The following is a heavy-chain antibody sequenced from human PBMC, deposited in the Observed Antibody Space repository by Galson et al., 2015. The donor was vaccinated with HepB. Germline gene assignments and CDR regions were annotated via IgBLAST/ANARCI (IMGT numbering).Heavy chain of an antibody. CDR3: ARGRRVVIIPGAFDI. V-gene: IGHV4-31*03. D-gene: IGHD3-3*01. CDR1: GGSISSGGYY. CDR2: IYYSGST. Sequence: TLSLTCTVSGGSISSGGYYWSWIRQHPGKGLEWIGYIYYSGSTYYNPSLKSRVTISVDTSKNQFSLKLSSVTAADTAVYYCARGRRVVIIPGAFDIWGQGTMVTVSS. J-gene: IGHJ3*02.